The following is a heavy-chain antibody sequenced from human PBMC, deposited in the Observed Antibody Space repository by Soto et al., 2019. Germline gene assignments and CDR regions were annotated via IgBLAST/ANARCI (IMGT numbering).Heavy chain of an antibody. Sequence: QVQLQESGPGLVKASGTLSLTCAVSGASISSNNWWSWVRQPPGKGLEWIGEIYHSESPHYNPSLKSRVTISLDRSQNHFSLRLTSVTAADTAVYYCARVMSDSSGSLTAFDNWGQGTLVTVSS. J-gene: IGHJ4*02. CDR1: GASISSNNW. CDR2: IYHSESP. CDR3: ARVMSDSSGSLTAFDN. V-gene: IGHV4-4*02. D-gene: IGHD6-19*01.